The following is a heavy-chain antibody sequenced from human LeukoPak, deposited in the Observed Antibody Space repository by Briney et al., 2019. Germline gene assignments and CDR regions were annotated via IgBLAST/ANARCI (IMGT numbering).Heavy chain of an antibody. Sequence: PSETLSLTCTVSGGSISSYYWSWIRQPAGKGLEWIGRIDTSGNTNYDPFLKSRITMSVDTSKNQFSLKLSSVTAADTAVYYCARDRGSGWYVYWGQGTLVTVSS. CDR2: IDTSGNT. V-gene: IGHV4-4*07. CDR1: GGSISSYY. D-gene: IGHD6-19*01. CDR3: ARDRGSGWYVY. J-gene: IGHJ4*02.